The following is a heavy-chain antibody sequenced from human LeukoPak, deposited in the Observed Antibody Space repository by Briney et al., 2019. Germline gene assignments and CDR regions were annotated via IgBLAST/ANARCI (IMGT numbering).Heavy chain of an antibody. Sequence: PSETLSLTCAVYGGSFSGYYWSWIRQPPEKGLEWIGEINHSGSTNYNPSLKSRVTISVDTSKNQFSLKLSSVTAADTAVYYCARGFHYYGSGSQINWFDPWGQGTLVTVSS. J-gene: IGHJ5*02. CDR3: ARGFHYYGSGSQINWFDP. D-gene: IGHD3-10*01. CDR1: GGSFSGYY. V-gene: IGHV4-34*01. CDR2: INHSGST.